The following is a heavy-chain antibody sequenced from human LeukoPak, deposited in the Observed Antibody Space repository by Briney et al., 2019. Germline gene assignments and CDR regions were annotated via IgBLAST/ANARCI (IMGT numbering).Heavy chain of an antibody. V-gene: IGHV4-30-2*01. CDR3: AKGRGNAVVRDVFYFDY. D-gene: IGHD3-10*01. CDR2: IYHSGNT. J-gene: IGHJ4*02. CDR1: GGSISSGPYS. Sequence: SQTLSLTCAVSGGSISSGPYSWNWIRQPPGKGLEWIGFIYHSGNTYYNPSLKSRLTMSVDRSKNQFSLKLSSVTAADTAVYYCAKGRGNAVVRDVFYFDYWGQGALVTVSS.